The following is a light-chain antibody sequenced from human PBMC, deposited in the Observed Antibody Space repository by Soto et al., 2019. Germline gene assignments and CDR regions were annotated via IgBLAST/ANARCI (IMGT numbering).Light chain of an antibody. CDR2: GAS. J-gene: IGKJ1*01. CDR1: QSVSSN. Sequence: EIVMSQSPATLAVSQGERATLSCRASQSVSSNLAWYQQKPGQAPRLLIYGASTRATGIPARFSGSGSGTEFTLTISSLQSEDFAVYYCQQYQNWPPTFGQGTKVDI. V-gene: IGKV3-15*01. CDR3: QQYQNWPPT.